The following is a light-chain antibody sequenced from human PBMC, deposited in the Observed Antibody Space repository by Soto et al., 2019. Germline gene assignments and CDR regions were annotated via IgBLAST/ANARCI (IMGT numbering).Light chain of an antibody. CDR1: SSDVGGYNF. J-gene: IGLJ3*02. V-gene: IGLV2-8*01. CDR3: ISHAGSNNLV. Sequence: QSVLTQPPSASGSPGQSVTISCSGTSSDVGGYNFVSWYQEHPGKAPKLIIYEVTKWPSGVPDRFSGSKSGNTASLTVSGLQAEDEADYYCISHAGSNNLVFGGGTKVTVL. CDR2: EVT.